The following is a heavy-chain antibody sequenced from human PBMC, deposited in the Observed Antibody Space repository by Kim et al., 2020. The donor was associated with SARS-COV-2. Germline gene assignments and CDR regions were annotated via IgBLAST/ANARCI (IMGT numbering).Heavy chain of an antibody. CDR1: GGSISSYY. J-gene: IGHJ5*02. CDR3: ARLGWGTVTSPSGDGWFDP. CDR2: IYYSGST. D-gene: IGHD4-17*01. V-gene: IGHV4-59*08. Sequence: SETLSLTCTVSGGSISSYYWSWIRQPPGKGLEWIGYIYYSGSTNYNPSLKSRVTISVDTSKNQFSLKLSSVTAADTAVYYCARLGWGTVTSPSGDGWFDPWGQGTLVTVSS.